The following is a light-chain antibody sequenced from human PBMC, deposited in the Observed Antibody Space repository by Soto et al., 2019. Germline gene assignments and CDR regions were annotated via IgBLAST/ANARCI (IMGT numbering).Light chain of an antibody. CDR2: AAS. Sequence: DIQMTQSPSSLSASIGDRVTITCRASQDIGDWLAWYQQKPGKAPKLLIYAASSLQSGVPSKFSGSGSRTDFTLTIRNLQAEDFGTYFCQQANSFPHAFGQGTKLEIK. V-gene: IGKV1-12*01. J-gene: IGKJ2*01. CDR1: QDIGDW. CDR3: QQANSFPHA.